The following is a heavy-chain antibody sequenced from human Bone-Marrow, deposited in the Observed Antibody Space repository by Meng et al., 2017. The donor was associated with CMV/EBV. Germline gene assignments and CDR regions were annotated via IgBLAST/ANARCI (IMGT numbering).Heavy chain of an antibody. CDR3: AKRPSSGWYSDY. J-gene: IGHJ4*02. D-gene: IGHD6-19*01. CDR1: GFTFSSYW. Sequence: GESLKISCAASGFTFSSYWMSWVRQAPGKGLEWVANIKQDGSEKYYVDSVKGRFTISRDNAKNSLYLQMNSLRAEDTAVYYCAKRPSSGWYSDYWGQGTLVTVSS. V-gene: IGHV3-7*01. CDR2: IKQDGSEK.